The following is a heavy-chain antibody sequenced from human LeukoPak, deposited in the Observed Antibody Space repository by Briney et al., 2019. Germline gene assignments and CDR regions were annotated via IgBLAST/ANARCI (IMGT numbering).Heavy chain of an antibody. CDR2: MNPNSGNT. V-gene: IGHV1-8*01. CDR1: GYTFTIYD. Sequence: EASVTVSFKASGYTFTIYDINWVRQAPGQGRERMGWMNPNSGNTGYAQKFQGRVTITRNTAKSKDYMEMSSQRDGEKGVYYCARGGGVRSSWFVIGSNYYYYGMDVWGQGTTVTVSS. J-gene: IGHJ6*02. CDR3: ARGGGVRSSWFVIGSNYYYYGMDV. D-gene: IGHD6-13*01.